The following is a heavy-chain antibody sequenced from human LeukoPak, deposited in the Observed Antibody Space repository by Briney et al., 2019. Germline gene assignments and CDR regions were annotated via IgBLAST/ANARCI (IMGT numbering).Heavy chain of an antibody. CDR2: ITISGHTK. J-gene: IGHJ5*02. CDR1: GFDLSTYE. V-gene: IGHV3-48*03. Sequence: GGSPRLSCAASGFDLSTYEMNWVRQAPGKGLEWIADITISGHTKNYADSVKGRFTISRDSARTSLYLQMNSLRVEDTGVYYCARGDPHADLWGQGTLVTVSS. CDR3: ARGDPHADL.